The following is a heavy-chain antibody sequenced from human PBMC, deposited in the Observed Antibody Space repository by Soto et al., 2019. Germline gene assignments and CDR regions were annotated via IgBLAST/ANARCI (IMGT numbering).Heavy chain of an antibody. CDR2: IYYSGST. D-gene: IGHD3-22*01. J-gene: IGHJ5*01. V-gene: IGHV4-39*07. CDR3: ARARQYYDCELDS. CDR1: GGSITSSGYY. Sequence: SETLSLTCSVSGGSITSSGYYWGWIRQPPGKGLEWIGNIYYSGSTYYNPSLKSRLTISLDTSENQFSLKLTSVTAADTAIYYCARARQYYDCELDSWGQGSLVTVSS.